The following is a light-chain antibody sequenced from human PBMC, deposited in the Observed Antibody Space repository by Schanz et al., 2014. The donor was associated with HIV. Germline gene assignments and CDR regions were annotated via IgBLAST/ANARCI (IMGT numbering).Light chain of an antibody. Sequence: NFILTQPHSVSESTGKTVAISCTRSSGSIASDSVQGYRHRPDSAPTVGIYGNDQRVSGVPNRFSGSIDTCSNSASLSNSGLEAEDEADYFCHSCDGRSLGVFGGGTKLSVL. CDR3: HSCDGRSLGV. J-gene: IGLJ3*02. CDR2: GND. CDR1: SGSIASDS. V-gene: IGLV6-57*04.